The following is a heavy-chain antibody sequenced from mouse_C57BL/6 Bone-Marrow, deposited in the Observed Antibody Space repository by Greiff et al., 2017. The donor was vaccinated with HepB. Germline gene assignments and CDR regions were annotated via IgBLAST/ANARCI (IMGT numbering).Heavy chain of an antibody. D-gene: IGHD1-1*01. J-gene: IGHJ3*01. V-gene: IGHV5-6*01. Sequence: EVQVVESGGDLVKPGGSLKLSCAASGFTFSSYGMSWVRQTPDKRLEWVATISSGGSYTYYPDSVKGRFTISRDNAKNTLYLQMSSLKSEDTAMYYCARHVYYGSSGFAYWGQGTLVTVSA. CDR3: ARHVYYGSSGFAY. CDR2: ISSGGSYT. CDR1: GFTFSSYG.